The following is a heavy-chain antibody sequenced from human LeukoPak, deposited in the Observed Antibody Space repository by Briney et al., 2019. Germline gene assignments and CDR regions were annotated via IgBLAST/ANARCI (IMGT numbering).Heavy chain of an antibody. V-gene: IGHV1-2*04. CDR1: GYTFTGYY. D-gene: IGHD2-2*01. CDR3: ARELGYCSSTSCYDPNYYYGMDV. J-gene: IGHJ6*02. CDR2: INPNSGGT. Sequence: ASVKVSCKASGYTFTGYYMHWVQQAPGQGLEWMGWINPNSGGTNYAQKFQGWVTMTRDTSISTAYMELSRLRSDDTAVYYCARELGYCSSTSCYDPNYYYGMDVWGQGTTVTVSS.